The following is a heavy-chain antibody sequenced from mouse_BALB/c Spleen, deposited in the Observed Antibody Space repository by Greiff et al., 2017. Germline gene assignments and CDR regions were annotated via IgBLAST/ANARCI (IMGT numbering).Heavy chain of an antibody. Sequence: QVQLQQSGAELAKPGASVKMSCKASGYTFTSYWMHWVKQRPGQGLEWIGYINPSTGYTEYNQKFKDKATLTADKSSSTAYMQLSSLTSEDSAVYYCAAYRYEERDWYFDVWGAGTTVTVSS. CDR2: INPSTGYT. CDR3: AAYRYEERDWYFDV. J-gene: IGHJ1*01. CDR1: GYTFTSYW. D-gene: IGHD2-14*01. V-gene: IGHV1-7*01.